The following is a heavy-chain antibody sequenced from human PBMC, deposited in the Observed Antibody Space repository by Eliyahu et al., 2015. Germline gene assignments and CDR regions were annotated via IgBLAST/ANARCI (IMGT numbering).Heavy chain of an antibody. V-gene: IGHV3-30-3*01. CDR3: ARDPTNWNPWYFDY. Sequence: QVQLVESGGGVVQPGRSXRLXCAAXGFTFSXYAMXWVRQAPGKGLEWVAVISYDGSNKYYADSLKGRFTISRDNSKNTLYLQMNSLRAEDTAVYYCARDPTNWNPWYFDYWGQGTLVTVSS. CDR1: GFTFSXYA. CDR2: ISYDGSNK. D-gene: IGHD1-20*01. J-gene: IGHJ4*02.